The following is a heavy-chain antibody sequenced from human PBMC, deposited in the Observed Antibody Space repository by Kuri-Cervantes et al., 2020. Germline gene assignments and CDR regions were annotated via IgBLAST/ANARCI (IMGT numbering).Heavy chain of an antibody. D-gene: IGHD6-19*01. CDR2: INHSGST. Sequence: SQTLSLTCAVYGGSFSGYYWSWIRQPPGKGLEWIGEINHSGSTNYNPSLKSRVTISVDTSKNQFSLKLSSVTAEDTAVYYCARGRQWPRRGYYFDYWGQGTLVTVSS. CDR1: GGSFSGYY. V-gene: IGHV4-34*01. CDR3: ARGRQWPRRGYYFDY. J-gene: IGHJ4*02.